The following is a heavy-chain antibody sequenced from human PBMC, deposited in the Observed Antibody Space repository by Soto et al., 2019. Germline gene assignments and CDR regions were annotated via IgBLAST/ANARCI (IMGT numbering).Heavy chain of an antibody. Sequence: GGSLRLSCAAFGFKISSSSMNWVRQAPGRGLEWVAYISDSGSNTLYADSVKGRFTVSRDTAKNSLYLQMNNLRDEDTAVYFCAREGRYSGSDYFDYWGQGTLVTVSS. D-gene: IGHD5-12*01. CDR3: AREGRYSGSDYFDY. V-gene: IGHV3-48*02. CDR2: ISDSGSNT. J-gene: IGHJ4*02. CDR1: GFKISSSS.